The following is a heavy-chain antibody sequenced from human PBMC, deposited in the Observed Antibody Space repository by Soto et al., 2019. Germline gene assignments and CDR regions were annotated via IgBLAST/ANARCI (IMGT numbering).Heavy chain of an antibody. Sequence: GGSLRLSCEASGFSFSNYWMSWVRQAPGKGLEWVANIYKDGSEIHYGDSVKGRFTIFRDNAKNSLFLQLDSLRAEDTAVYYCARYLSSGPADYWSQGTLVTVSS. V-gene: IGHV3-7*01. J-gene: IGHJ4*02. CDR1: GFSFSNYW. CDR3: ARYLSSGPADY. D-gene: IGHD2-8*02. CDR2: IYKDGSEI.